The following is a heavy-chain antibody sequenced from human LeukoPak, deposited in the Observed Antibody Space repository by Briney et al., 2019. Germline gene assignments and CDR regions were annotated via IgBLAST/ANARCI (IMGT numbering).Heavy chain of an antibody. CDR1: GFTFDDYG. CDR2: INWNGGST. D-gene: IGHD3-10*01. CDR3: ARTLWFGELYDY. V-gene: IGHV3-20*01. Sequence: RSGGSLRLSCAASGFTFDDYGMSWVRQAPGKGLEWVSGINWNGGSTGYADSVKGRLTISRDNAKNSLYLQMNSLRAEDTALYHCARTLWFGELYDYWGQGTLVTVSS. J-gene: IGHJ4*02.